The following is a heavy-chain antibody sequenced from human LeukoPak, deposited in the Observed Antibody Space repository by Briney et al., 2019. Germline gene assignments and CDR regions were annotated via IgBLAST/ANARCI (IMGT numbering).Heavy chain of an antibody. CDR3: ARGGSGYDLGLFDY. J-gene: IGHJ4*02. V-gene: IGHV4-59*12. Sequence: PSETLSLTCTVSGGSISTYYWSWIRQPPGKGLEWIGYIYHSGGTYYNPSLKSRVTISVDRSKNQFSLKLSSVTAADTAVYYCARGGSGYDLGLFDYWGQGTLVTVSS. D-gene: IGHD5-12*01. CDR2: IYHSGGT. CDR1: GGSISTYY.